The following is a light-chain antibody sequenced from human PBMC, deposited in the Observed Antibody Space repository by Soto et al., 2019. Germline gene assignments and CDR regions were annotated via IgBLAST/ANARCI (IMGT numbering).Light chain of an antibody. V-gene: IGKV1-5*03. Sequence: DIQMTQSPSTLSGSVGDRVTITCRASQTISSWLAWYQQKPGKAPKLLIYKASTLKSGVPSRFSGSGSGTEFTLTISSLQPDDFETYYCQHYNSYPEALGQGTKLNI. CDR1: QTISSW. CDR2: KAS. J-gene: IGKJ1*01. CDR3: QHYNSYPEA.